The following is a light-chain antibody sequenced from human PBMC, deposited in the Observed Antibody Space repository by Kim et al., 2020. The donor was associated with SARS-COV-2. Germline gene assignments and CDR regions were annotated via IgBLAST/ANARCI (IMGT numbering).Light chain of an antibody. V-gene: IGLV1-44*01. CDR2: STY. CDR1: RSNIGSNS. Sequence: GQRVTISCSGRRSNIGSNSVNWYQQLPGTAPKLLIYSTYQRPSGVPDRFSASKSGTSASLAISGLQSEDEADYYCAAWDDSLRGVVFGGGTQLTVL. CDR3: AAWDDSLRGVV. J-gene: IGLJ2*01.